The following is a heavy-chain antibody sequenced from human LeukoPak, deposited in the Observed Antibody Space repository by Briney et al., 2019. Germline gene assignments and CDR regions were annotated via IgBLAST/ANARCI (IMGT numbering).Heavy chain of an antibody. J-gene: IGHJ6*03. D-gene: IGHD3-22*01. CDR1: GGTFSSYA. Sequence: ASVKVSCKASGGTFSSYATSWVQQAPGQGLEWMGGIIPIFGTANYAQKFQGRVTITADKSTSTAYMELSSLRSEDTAVYYCARDPGYYDSSDYSYYYYYMDVWGKGTTVTISS. V-gene: IGHV1-69*06. CDR3: ARDPGYYDSSDYSYYYYYMDV. CDR2: IIPIFGTA.